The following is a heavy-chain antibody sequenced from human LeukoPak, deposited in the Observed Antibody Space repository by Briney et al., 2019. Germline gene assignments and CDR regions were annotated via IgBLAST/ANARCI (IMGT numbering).Heavy chain of an antibody. CDR1: GYTFTSYA. V-gene: IGHV7-4-1*02. CDR2: INTNTGNP. CDR3: ARVGAPYFYYYMDV. J-gene: IGHJ6*03. Sequence: GASVKVSCKASGYTFTSYAMNWVRQAPGQGLEWMGWINTNTGNPTYAQGFTGRFVFSLDTSVSTAYLQISSLKAEDTAVYYCARVGAPYFYYYMDVWGKGTTVTVSS. D-gene: IGHD4-17*01.